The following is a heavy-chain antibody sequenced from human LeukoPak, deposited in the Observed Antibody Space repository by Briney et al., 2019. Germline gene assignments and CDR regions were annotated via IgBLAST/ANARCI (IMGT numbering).Heavy chain of an antibody. V-gene: IGHV1-69*04. CDR1: GYTFTSYG. J-gene: IGHJ4*02. CDR2: IIPILGIA. D-gene: IGHD3-10*01. CDR3: ARDTMVRGAFDY. Sequence: ASVKVSCKASGYTFTSYGISWVRQAPGQGLEWMGRIIPILGIANYAQKFQGRVTITADKSTSTAYMELSSLRSEDTAVYYCARDTMVRGAFDYWGQGTLVTVSS.